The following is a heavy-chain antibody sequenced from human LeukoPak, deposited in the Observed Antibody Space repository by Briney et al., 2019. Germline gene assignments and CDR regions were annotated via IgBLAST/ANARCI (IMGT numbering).Heavy chain of an antibody. V-gene: IGHV4-59*01. CDR3: ARGLDDYPLSWFDP. D-gene: IGHD4-11*01. CDR1: GGSISSYY. CDR2: IYYSGST. Sequence: SETLSLTCTVSGGSISSYYWSWIRQPPGKGLEWIGYIYYSGSTNYNPSLKSRVTISVDTSKNQFSLKLSSVTAADTAVYYCARGLDDYPLSWFDPWGQGTLVTVSS. J-gene: IGHJ5*02.